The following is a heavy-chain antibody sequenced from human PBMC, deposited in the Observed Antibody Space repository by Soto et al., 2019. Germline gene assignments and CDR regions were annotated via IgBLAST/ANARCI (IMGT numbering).Heavy chain of an antibody. V-gene: IGHV1-69*02. CDR1: GGTFSSYT. Sequence: QVQLVQSGAEVKKPGSSVKVSCKASGGTFSSYTISWVRQAPGQGLEWMGRIIPILGIANYAQKFQGRVTITEDKSTSTAYMELSSLRSEDTAVYYCARHIVVVPAASGGAEKDGMDVWGQGTTVTVSS. J-gene: IGHJ6*02. D-gene: IGHD2-2*01. CDR2: IIPILGIA. CDR3: ARHIVVVPAASGGAEKDGMDV.